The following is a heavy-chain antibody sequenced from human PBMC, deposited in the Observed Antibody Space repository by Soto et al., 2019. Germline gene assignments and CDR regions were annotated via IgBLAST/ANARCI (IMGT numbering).Heavy chain of an antibody. Sequence: ASETLSLTCTFSGFYVRSSSYYWGWVRQPPGKGLEWIGSVYYSGSTYYNPSLESRVTISVDKSKNQFSLKLMSLSAADTAVYYCGRLEGLATISYYFDYWGQGALVTVSS. CDR2: VYYSGST. CDR3: GRLEGLATISYYFDY. J-gene: IGHJ4*02. D-gene: IGHD3-9*01. V-gene: IGHV4-39*01. CDR1: GFYVRSSSYY.